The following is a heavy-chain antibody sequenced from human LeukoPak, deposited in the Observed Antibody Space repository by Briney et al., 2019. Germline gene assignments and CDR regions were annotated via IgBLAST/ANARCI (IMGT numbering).Heavy chain of an antibody. V-gene: IGHV3-7*01. J-gene: IGHJ4*02. D-gene: IGHD5-24*01. CDR3: ARGGRWLQSDLIDY. CDR2: IKQDGSEK. CDR1: GFTFSSYW. Sequence: GGSLRLSCAASGFTFSSYWMSWARQAPGKGLEWVANIKQDGSEKYYVDSVKGRFTISRDNAKNSLYLQMNSLRAEDTAVYYCARGGRWLQSDLIDYWGQGTLVTVSS.